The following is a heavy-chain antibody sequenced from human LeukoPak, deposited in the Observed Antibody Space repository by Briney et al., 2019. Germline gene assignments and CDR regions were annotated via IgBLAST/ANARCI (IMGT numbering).Heavy chain of an antibody. V-gene: IGHV3-23*01. CDR1: GFTFSSFA. CDR3: AKDLAASRQDFYDYGMDV. Sequence: GGSLRLSCAASGFTFSSFAMSWVRQAPGKGLEWVSAISGSGGSTHYADSVKGRFTISRDNSKNTLYLQMNSLRAEDTAVYYCAKDLAASRQDFYDYGMDVWGQGTTVTVSS. D-gene: IGHD6-6*01. CDR2: ISGSGGST. J-gene: IGHJ6*02.